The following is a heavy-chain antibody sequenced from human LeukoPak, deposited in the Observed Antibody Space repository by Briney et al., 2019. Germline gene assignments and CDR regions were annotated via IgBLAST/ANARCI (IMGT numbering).Heavy chain of an antibody. CDR2: INPSGGST. CDR3: ARYYDFWSVDPYGMDV. D-gene: IGHD3-3*01. V-gene: IGHV1-46*01. Sequence: VASVKVSCKASGYTFTSYYMYWVRQAPGQGLEWMGIINPSGGSTSYAQKLQGRVTMTRDTSTSTVYMELSSLRSDDTAVYYCARYYDFWSVDPYGMDVWGQGTTVTVSS. J-gene: IGHJ6*02. CDR1: GYTFTSYY.